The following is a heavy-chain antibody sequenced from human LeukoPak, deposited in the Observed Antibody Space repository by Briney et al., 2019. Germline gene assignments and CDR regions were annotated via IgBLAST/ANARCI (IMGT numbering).Heavy chain of an antibody. CDR2: IIPIFGTA. CDR3: AREGIVGATPAAEYFQH. D-gene: IGHD1-26*01. CDR1: GGTFSSYA. V-gene: IGHV1-69*13. J-gene: IGHJ1*01. Sequence: GASVTVSCKASGGTFSSYAISWVRQAPGQGLEWMGGIIPIFGTANYAQKFQGRVTITADESTSTAYMELSSLRSEDTAVYYCAREGIVGATPAAEYFQHWGQGTLVTVSS.